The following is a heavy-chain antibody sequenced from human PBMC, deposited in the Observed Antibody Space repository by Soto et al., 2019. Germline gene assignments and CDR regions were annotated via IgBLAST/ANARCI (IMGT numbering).Heavy chain of an antibody. CDR2: VYYSGST. V-gene: IGHV4-31*03. D-gene: IGHD7-27*01. CDR3: ARDRAPHVLAGNYYDYGMDV. Sequence: QVQLQESGPGLVKPSQTLSITCTVSGGSISSGGYYWRWIRQHPGKGLEWIWYVYYSGSTYYNPSLTSRVTISVDTSKNQFSLTLSSVTAADTAVYYCARDRAPHVLAGNYYDYGMDVWGQGTTVTVSS. CDR1: GGSISSGGYY. J-gene: IGHJ6*02.